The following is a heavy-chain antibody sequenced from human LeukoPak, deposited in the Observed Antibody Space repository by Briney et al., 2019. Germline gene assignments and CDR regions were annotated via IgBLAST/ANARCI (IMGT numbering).Heavy chain of an antibody. CDR2: IYSGGST. V-gene: IGHV3-53*01. CDR1: GFTVSSNY. D-gene: IGHD3-16*01. J-gene: IGHJ4*02. CDR3: ARVRWGSELLDY. Sequence: PGGSLRLSCAASGFTVSSNYMSWVRQAPGKGLEWVSVIYSGGSTYYADSVKGRFTISRDNSKNTLYLQMNSLRAEDTAVYYCARVRWGSELLDYGGQGTLVTVSS.